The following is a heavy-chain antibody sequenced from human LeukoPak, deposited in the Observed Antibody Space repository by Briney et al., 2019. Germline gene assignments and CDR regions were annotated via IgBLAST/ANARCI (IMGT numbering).Heavy chain of an antibody. D-gene: IGHD2-8*01. V-gene: IGHV3-30*04. CDR3: AKDRCSNGVGCYYYYMDV. Sequence: GGSLRLSCAASGFTFSSYAMHWVRQAPGKGLEWVAVISYDGSNKYYADSVKGRFTISRDNSKNTLYLQMNSLRAEDTAVYYCAKDRCSNGVGCYYYYMDVWGKGTTVTVSS. CDR1: GFTFSSYA. CDR2: ISYDGSNK. J-gene: IGHJ6*03.